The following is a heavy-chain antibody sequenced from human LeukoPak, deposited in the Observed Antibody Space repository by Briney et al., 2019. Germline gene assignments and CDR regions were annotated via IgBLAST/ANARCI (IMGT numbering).Heavy chain of an antibody. J-gene: IGHJ6*03. Sequence: ASVKVSCKVSGFPLTELSIHWVRQAPGKGLEWMGGFDPEAGETTCAQNFQGRVSMTEDTSTGTAHMEMSRLTSDDTAVYYCASHYYTSKYYYYMDVWGKGTTVTISS. CDR1: GFPLTELS. CDR2: FDPEAGET. CDR3: ASHYYTSKYYYYMDV. V-gene: IGHV1-24*01. D-gene: IGHD3-3*01.